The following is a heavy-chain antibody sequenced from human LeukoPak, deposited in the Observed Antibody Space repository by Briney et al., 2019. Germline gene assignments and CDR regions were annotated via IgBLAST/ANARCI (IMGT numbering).Heavy chain of an antibody. V-gene: IGHV3-73*01. CDR2: IRSKAKSYAT. CDR3: AKTYHSSRAHYYYYYYMDV. D-gene: IGHD6-13*01. CDR1: GFNFSGFA. J-gene: IGHJ6*03. Sequence: PGGSLRLSCAGSGFNFSGFAMHWVRQASGKGLEWVGRIRSKAKSYATAYDASMKGRFTISRDDSKNTVYLQMNSLRAEDTAVYYCAKTYHSSRAHYYYYYYMDVWGKGTTVTISS.